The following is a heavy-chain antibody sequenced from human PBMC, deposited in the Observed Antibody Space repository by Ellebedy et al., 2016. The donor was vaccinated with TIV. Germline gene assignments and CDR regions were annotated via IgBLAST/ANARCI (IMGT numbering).Heavy chain of an antibody. CDR1: GYTFTGYY. V-gene: IGHV1-2*04. CDR3: ARDQWLGRAYYFDS. CDR2: INPNSGGT. Sequence: ASVKVSCKASGYTFTGYYMHWVRQAPGQGLEWMGWINPNSGGTNYAQKFQGWVTMTRDTSISTAYMELSRLRSDDTAVYYCARDQWLGRAYYFDSWGQGTLVTVSS. J-gene: IGHJ4*02. D-gene: IGHD6-19*01.